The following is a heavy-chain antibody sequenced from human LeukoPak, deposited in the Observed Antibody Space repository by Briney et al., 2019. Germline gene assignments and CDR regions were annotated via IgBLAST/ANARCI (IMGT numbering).Heavy chain of an antibody. CDR2: INHSGST. CDR3: ARGPHSSGWF. CDR1: GGSFSGYY. D-gene: IGHD6-19*01. Sequence: PSETLSLTCAVYGGSFSGYYWSWIRQAPGKGLEWIGEINHSGSTNYNPSLKSRVTISVDTSKNQFSLKLSSVTAADTAVYYCARGPHSSGWFWGQGTLVTVSS. J-gene: IGHJ4*02. V-gene: IGHV4-34*01.